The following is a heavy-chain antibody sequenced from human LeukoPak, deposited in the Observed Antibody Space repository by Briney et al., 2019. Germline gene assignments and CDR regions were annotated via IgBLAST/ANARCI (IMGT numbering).Heavy chain of an antibody. J-gene: IGHJ4*02. CDR1: GFTFSSYE. CDR3: ARGEYYYDSSGYYSYYFDY. V-gene: IGHV3-48*03. CDR2: ISSSGGTM. Sequence: PGGSLRLSCVASGFTFSSYEMNWVRQAPGKGLEWVSYISSSGGTMYYADSVKGRFTISRDNSKNTLYLQMNSLRAEDTAVYYCARGEYYYDSSGYYSYYFDYWGQGTLVTVSS. D-gene: IGHD3-22*01.